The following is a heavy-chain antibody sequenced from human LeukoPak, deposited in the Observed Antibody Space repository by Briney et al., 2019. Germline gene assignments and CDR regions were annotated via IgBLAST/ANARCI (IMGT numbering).Heavy chain of an antibody. CDR2: IYPGDSDT. D-gene: IGHD4-11*01. J-gene: IGHJ4*02. V-gene: IGHV5-51*01. CDR3: ARHGTLTTVNADFDY. CDR1: GYSFTSYW. Sequence: GESLKISCKGSGYSFTSYWIGWVRQMPGKGLEGMGIIYPGDSDTRYSPSFQGQVTISADKSISTAYLQWSSLKASDTAMCYCARHGTLTTVNADFDYWGQGTLVTVSS.